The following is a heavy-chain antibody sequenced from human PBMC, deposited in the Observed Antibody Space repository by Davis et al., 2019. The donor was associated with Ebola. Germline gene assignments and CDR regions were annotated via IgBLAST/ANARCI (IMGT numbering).Heavy chain of an antibody. CDR1: VGTFSSYA. D-gene: IGHD6-6*01. V-gene: IGHV1-69*04. Sequence: SVTVSCKASVGTFSSYAISWVRQAPGQGLEWMGRIIPILGIANYAQKFQGRVTVTADKSTSTAYMELSSLRSEDTAVYYCARTGFTYSSSSGLDYWGQGTLVTVSS. J-gene: IGHJ4*02. CDR2: IIPILGIA. CDR3: ARTGFTYSSSSGLDY.